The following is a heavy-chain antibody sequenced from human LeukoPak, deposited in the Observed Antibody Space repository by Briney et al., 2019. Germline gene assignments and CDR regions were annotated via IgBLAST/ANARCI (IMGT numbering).Heavy chain of an antibody. D-gene: IGHD1-26*01. Sequence: PPESLSLTCTLSGGSISSYYWSWVRQPPGKGLGWIGYIYYSGSTNYNPSLKSRVTISVDTSKNQFYLKLSSVTAADTAVYYCARDGVVGATMEYNWFDPWGQGTLVTVSS. J-gene: IGHJ5*02. V-gene: IGHV4-59*01. CDR3: ARDGVVGATMEYNWFDP. CDR1: GGSISSYY. CDR2: IYYSGST.